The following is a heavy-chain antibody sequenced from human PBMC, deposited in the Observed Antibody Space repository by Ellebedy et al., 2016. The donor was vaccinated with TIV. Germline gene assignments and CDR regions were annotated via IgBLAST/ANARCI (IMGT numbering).Heavy chain of an antibody. Sequence: PGGSLRLSCAASGFTFSIYAMGWVRQAPGKGLEWVSTISRNGGGTYYAGSVEGRFTISRDNSNNTLWRQMRGLSAEDTARYFCAKDHGIERQGGFDYWGQGTLVTVSS. CDR1: GFTFSIYA. CDR2: ISRNGGGT. V-gene: IGHV3-23*01. J-gene: IGHJ4*02. D-gene: IGHD1-26*01. CDR3: AKDHGIERQGGFDY.